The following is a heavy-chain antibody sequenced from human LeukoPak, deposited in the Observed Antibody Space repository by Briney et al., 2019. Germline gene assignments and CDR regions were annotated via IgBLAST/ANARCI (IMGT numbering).Heavy chain of an antibody. V-gene: IGHV1-8*01. CDR2: MNPNSGNT. CDR3: ARGLYIAVGAFGI. D-gene: IGHD5-12*01. J-gene: IGHJ3*02. CDR1: GYTFTSYD. Sequence: ASVKVSCKASGYTFTSYDINWARQATGQGLEWMGWMNPNSGNTGYAQKFQGRVTMTRNTSISTAYMELSSLRSEDTAVYYCARGLYIAVGAFGIWGQGTMVTVSS.